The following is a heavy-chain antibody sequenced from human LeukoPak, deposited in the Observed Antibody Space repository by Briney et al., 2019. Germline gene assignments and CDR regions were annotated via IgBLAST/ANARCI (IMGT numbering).Heavy chain of an antibody. CDR2: IYHSGST. CDR1: GGSISSGGYS. Sequence: PSETLSLTCAVSGGSISSGGYSWSWIRQPPGKGLEWIGYIYHSGSTYYNPSLKSRVTISVDRSKNQFSLKLSSVTAADTAVYYCARVRSSSSWYARGVPNAFDIWGQGTMVTVSS. CDR3: ARVRSSSSWYARGVPNAFDI. D-gene: IGHD6-13*01. J-gene: IGHJ3*02. V-gene: IGHV4-30-2*01.